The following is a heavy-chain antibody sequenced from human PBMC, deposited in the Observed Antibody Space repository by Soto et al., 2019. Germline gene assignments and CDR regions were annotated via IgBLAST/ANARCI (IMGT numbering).Heavy chain of an antibody. D-gene: IGHD3-16*02. Sequence: ASVKVSCKASGYTFTGYYMHWMRQAPGQGLEWMGWINPNSGGTNYAQKFQGWVTMTRDTSISTAYMELSRLRSDDTAVYSCAMDIRITFGGVIADYYYYGMDVWGQGTTVTVSS. CDR2: INPNSGGT. V-gene: IGHV1-2*04. J-gene: IGHJ6*02. CDR3: AMDIRITFGGVIADYYYYGMDV. CDR1: GYTFTGYY.